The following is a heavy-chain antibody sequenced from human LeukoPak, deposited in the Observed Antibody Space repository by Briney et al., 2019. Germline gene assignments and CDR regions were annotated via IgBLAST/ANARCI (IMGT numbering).Heavy chain of an antibody. CDR1: GYTFTGYY. Sequence: ASLKVSCTASGYTFTGYYMHWVRQAPGQGLEWMGWINPNSGGTNYAQKFQGRVTMTRDTSISTAYMELSRLRSDDTAVYYCARGGVLRYFDWSRPGGQGNPGHRLL. V-gene: IGHV1-2*02. J-gene: IGHJ5*02. D-gene: IGHD3-9*01. CDR2: INPNSGGT. CDR3: ARGGVLRYFDWSRP.